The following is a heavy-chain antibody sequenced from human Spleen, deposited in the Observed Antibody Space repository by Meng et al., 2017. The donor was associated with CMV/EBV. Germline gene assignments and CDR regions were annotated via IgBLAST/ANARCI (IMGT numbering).Heavy chain of an antibody. Sequence: VQLVGSGGGLVKPGGSLRLSCAASGFTFSDYYMSWIRQAPGKGLEYVSAISSNGGSTYYANSVKGRFTISRDNSKNTLYLQMGSLRAEDMAVYYCARGEKVISSLDLWGRGTLVTVSS. V-gene: IGHV3-64*01. CDR1: GFTFSDYY. J-gene: IGHJ2*01. CDR3: ARGEKVISSLDL. CDR2: ISSNGGST. D-gene: IGHD3-16*01.